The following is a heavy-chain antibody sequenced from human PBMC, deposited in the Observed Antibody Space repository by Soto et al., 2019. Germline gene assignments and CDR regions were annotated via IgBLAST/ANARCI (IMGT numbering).Heavy chain of an antibody. D-gene: IGHD1-1*01. CDR3: AKWNGYGDH. Sequence: EVQLLESGGGLVQPGGSLRLYCAVSGFSFSTYGVTWVRQAPGKGLEWVSGVSGGSGTTHYADSVKGRFTITGDTSKNTVYLQMNSLRVEVTAVYYCAKWNGYGDHWGQGTLVTVSS. CDR1: GFSFSTYG. V-gene: IGHV3-23*01. J-gene: IGHJ4*02. CDR2: VSGGSGTT.